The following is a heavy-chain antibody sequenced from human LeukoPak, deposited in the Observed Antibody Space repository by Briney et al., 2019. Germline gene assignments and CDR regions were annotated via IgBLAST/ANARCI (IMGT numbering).Heavy chain of an antibody. V-gene: IGHV3-23*01. Sequence: GGSLRLSCAASEFAFSKFGMSWVRQAPGKGLEWVSSISGSGGSTYYADSVKGRFTISKDSSKNTLYLQMNSLRAEDTAIYYCAKDHGDSAYYPVDYWGQGTLVTVSS. CDR1: EFAFSKFG. J-gene: IGHJ4*02. CDR2: ISGSGGST. CDR3: AKDHGDSAYYPVDY. D-gene: IGHD3-22*01.